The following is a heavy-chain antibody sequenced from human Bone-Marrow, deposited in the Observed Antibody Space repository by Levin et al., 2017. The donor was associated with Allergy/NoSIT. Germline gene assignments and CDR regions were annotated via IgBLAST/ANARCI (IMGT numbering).Heavy chain of an antibody. CDR1: GITFFGDYY. CDR2: SRNKLNRYTT. V-gene: IGHV3-72*01. J-gene: IGHJ5*02. D-gene: IGHD2-15*01. Sequence: QAGGSLRLSCETSGITFFGDYYMDWVRQAPGRGLEWVGRSRNKLNRYTTEYAASVDGRFTISRDDSKKSLYLQMNSLKTEDTAVYYCARGLCSGGSCNWFDPWGQGTLVTVSS. CDR3: ARGLCSGGSCNWFDP.